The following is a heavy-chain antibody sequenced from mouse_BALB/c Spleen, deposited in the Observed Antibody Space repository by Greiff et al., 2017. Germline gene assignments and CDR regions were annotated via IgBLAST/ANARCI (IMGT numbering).Heavy chain of an antibody. Sequence: EVKVVESGGGLVKPGGSLKLSCAASGFTFSSYTMSWVRQTPEKRLEWVATISSGGSYTYYPDSVKGRFTISRDNAKNTLYLQMSSLKSEDTAMYYCTRERDNYSYDGFADWGQGTLVTVSA. D-gene: IGHD2-12*01. CDR3: TRERDNYSYDGFAD. V-gene: IGHV5-6-4*01. CDR2: ISSGGSYT. J-gene: IGHJ3*01. CDR1: GFTFSSYT.